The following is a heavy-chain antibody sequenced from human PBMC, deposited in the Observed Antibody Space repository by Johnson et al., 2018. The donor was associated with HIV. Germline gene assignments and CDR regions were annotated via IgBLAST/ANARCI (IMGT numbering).Heavy chain of an antibody. CDR3: AKDQIKRLPVDWAFDI. CDR2: INWNGRST. J-gene: IGHJ3*02. Sequence: VQLLESGGGLVQPGGSLRLSCAASGFTFDDDGMSWVRQVPGKGLEWVSGINWNGRSTGYADSVKGRFTISRDNRKNTLYMQMNSLRAEDTAVYYCAKDQIKRLPVDWAFDIWGQGTMVTVSS. CDR1: GFTFDDDG. D-gene: IGHD5-12*01. V-gene: IGHV3-20*04.